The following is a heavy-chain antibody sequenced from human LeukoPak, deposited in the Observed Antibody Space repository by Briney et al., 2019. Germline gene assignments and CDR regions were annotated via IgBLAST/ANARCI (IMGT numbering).Heavy chain of an antibody. D-gene: IGHD2-21*02. CDR2: IYYSGST. J-gene: IGHJ4*02. Sequence: TLSLTCTVSGGSISSGGYYWSWIRQHPGKGLEWIGYIYYSGSTYSNPSLKSRVTISVDTSKNQFSLKLSSVTAADTAVYYCARGLDCGGDCYAYFDYWGQGTLVTVSS. CDR1: GGSISSGGYY. CDR3: ARGLDCGGDCYAYFDY. V-gene: IGHV4-31*03.